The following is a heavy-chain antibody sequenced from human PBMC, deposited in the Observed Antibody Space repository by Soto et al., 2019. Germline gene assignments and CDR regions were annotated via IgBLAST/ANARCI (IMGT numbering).Heavy chain of an antibody. CDR1: GGSFSGYY. CDR3: ARATYGAYVGYFDP. D-gene: IGHD4-17*01. J-gene: IGHJ5*02. CDR2: INHSGST. V-gene: IGHV4-34*01. Sequence: PSDTLSLTCAVYGGSFSGYYWSWILQPPGKGLEWIGEINHSGSTNYNPSLKSRVTISVDTSKNQFSLKLSSVTAADTAVYYCARATYGAYVGYFDPWGQGTLVTVSS.